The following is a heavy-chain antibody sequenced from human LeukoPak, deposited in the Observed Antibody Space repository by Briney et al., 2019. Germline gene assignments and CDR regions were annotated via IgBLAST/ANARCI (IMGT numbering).Heavy chain of an antibody. CDR1: GYSFTSYW. Sequence: GESLKISCKGSGYSFTSYWIGWVRQMPGKGLEWMGIIYPGDSDTRYSPSFQGQVTISADKPISTAYLQWSSLKASDTAMYYCARASLSTVRIAAAGTAWILGYAFDIWGQGTMVTVSS. J-gene: IGHJ3*02. D-gene: IGHD6-13*01. CDR3: ARASLSTVRIAAAGTAWILGYAFDI. V-gene: IGHV5-51*04. CDR2: IYPGDSDT.